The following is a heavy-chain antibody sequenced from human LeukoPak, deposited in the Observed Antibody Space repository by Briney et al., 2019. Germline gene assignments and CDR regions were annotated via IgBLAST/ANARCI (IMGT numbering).Heavy chain of an antibody. J-gene: IGHJ4*02. CDR3: ARDNDSRDPPHFDY. CDR2: ISAHNGHT. CDR1: GYTFPSYG. D-gene: IGHD3-16*01. Sequence: ASVKVSCKASGYTFPSYGISWVRQAPGQGLEWMGWISAHNGHTNYAQKFQGRVTITADKSTRTAYMELSSLRSEDTAVYYCARDNDSRDPPHFDYWGQGTLVTVSS. V-gene: IGHV1-18*01.